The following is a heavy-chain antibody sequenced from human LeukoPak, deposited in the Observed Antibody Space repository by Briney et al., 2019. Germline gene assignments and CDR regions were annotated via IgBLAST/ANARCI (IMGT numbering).Heavy chain of an antibody. D-gene: IGHD6-19*01. CDR1: GFTFSSYA. Sequence: GRSLRLSCAASGFTFSSYAMHWVRQAPGKGLEWVAVISYDGSNKYYADSVKGRFTISRDNSKNTLYLQMNSLRAEDTAVYYCARGPSLHTKWVGGRWFDPWGQGTLVTVSS. CDR2: ISYDGSNK. V-gene: IGHV3-30-3*01. CDR3: ARGPSLHTKWVGGRWFDP. J-gene: IGHJ5*02.